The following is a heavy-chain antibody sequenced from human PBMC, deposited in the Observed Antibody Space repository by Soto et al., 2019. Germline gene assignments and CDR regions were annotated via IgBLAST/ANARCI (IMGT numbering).Heavy chain of an antibody. CDR3: AKAVRYDYSNDY. D-gene: IGHD4-4*01. V-gene: IGHV3-23*01. Sequence: LRLSCAASGFTFSSYAMSWVRQAPGKVLEWVSAISGSGGSTYYADSVKGRFTISRDNSKNTLYLQMNSLRAEDTAVYYCAKAVRYDYSNDYWGQGTLVTVSS. CDR1: GFTFSSYA. CDR2: ISGSGGST. J-gene: IGHJ4*02.